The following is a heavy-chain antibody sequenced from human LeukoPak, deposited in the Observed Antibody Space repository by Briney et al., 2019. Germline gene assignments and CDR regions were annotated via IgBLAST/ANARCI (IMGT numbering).Heavy chain of an antibody. D-gene: IGHD3-10*01. CDR3: ARPSITLVRGELVYYFDY. CDR2: ISGSGGTT. V-gene: IGHV3-23*01. J-gene: IGHJ4*02. Sequence: GGTLRLSCAASGFTFSSYGMSWVRQAPGKGLEWVSAISGSGGTTYYADSVKGRFTISRDNAKNSLYLQMNSLRAEDTAVYYCARPSITLVRGELVYYFDYWGQGTLVTVSS. CDR1: GFTFSSYG.